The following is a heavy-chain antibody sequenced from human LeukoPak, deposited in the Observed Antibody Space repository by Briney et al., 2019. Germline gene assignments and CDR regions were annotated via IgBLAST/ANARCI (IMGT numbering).Heavy chain of an antibody. Sequence: ASETLSLTCTVSGGSISSGDYYWSWIRQPPGKGLEWIGYIYYSGSTYYNPSLKSRVTISVDTSKNQFSLKLSSVTAADTAVYYCARDVVTGDYFDYWGQGTLVTVSS. J-gene: IGHJ4*02. V-gene: IGHV4-30-4*08. CDR3: ARDVVTGDYFDY. CDR1: GGSISSGDYY. D-gene: IGHD2-21*02. CDR2: IYYSGST.